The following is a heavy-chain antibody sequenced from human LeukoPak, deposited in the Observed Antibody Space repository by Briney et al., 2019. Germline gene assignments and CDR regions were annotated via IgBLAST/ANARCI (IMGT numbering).Heavy chain of an antibody. D-gene: IGHD2-2*01. Sequence: GGSLRLSCAESGFTFSSYGMHWVRQAPGKGLEWVAVIWYDGSNKYYADSVKGRFTISRDNSKNTRYLQMNSLRAEDTAVYYCARGGIVVVPAIIRDYFDYWGQGTLVTVSS. CDR2: IWYDGSNK. J-gene: IGHJ4*02. V-gene: IGHV3-33*01. CDR1: GFTFSSYG. CDR3: ARGGIVVVPAIIRDYFDY.